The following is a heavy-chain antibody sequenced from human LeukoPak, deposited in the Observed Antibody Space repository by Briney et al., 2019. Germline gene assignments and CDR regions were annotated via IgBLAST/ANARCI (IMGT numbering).Heavy chain of an antibody. CDR1: GGSISSYY. CDR2: IYYSGST. Sequence: KSSETLSLTCTVSGGSISSYYWSWIRQPPGKGLEWIGYIYYSGSTNYNPSLKSRVTISVDTSKNQFSLKLSSVTAADTAVYYCARNPPGGWFGEFDEDAFDIWGQGTMVTVSS. CDR3: ARNPPGGWFGEFDEDAFDI. V-gene: IGHV4-59*01. D-gene: IGHD3-10*01. J-gene: IGHJ3*02.